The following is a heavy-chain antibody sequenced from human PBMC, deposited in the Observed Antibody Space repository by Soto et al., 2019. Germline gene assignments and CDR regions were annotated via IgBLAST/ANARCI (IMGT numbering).Heavy chain of an antibody. CDR1: GGSISSGGYY. D-gene: IGHD3-16*01. V-gene: IGHV4-31*03. Sequence: QVQLQESGPGLVKPSQTLSLTCTVSGGSISSGGYYWSWIRQHPGKGLEWIGYIYYSGSTYYNPSLKIRVTISVDTSKTPFPLKLSSVTAADTAVYYCARVGGINWFDPWGQGTLVTVSS. CDR2: IYYSGST. J-gene: IGHJ5*02. CDR3: ARVGGINWFDP.